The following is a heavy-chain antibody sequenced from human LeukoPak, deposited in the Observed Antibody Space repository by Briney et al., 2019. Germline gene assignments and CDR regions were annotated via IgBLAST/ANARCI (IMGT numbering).Heavy chain of an antibody. CDR2: ISGYNGNT. J-gene: IGHJ4*02. D-gene: IGHD3-16*01. V-gene: IGHV1-18*01. CDR3: ARDWGQTDSPLDY. Sequence: ASVKVSCNASGYTFTNYGISWVRQAPGQGLEWMGWISGYNGNTNYAPKFQGRVTMTTDTSTTPAFRELRSLRSDDTAVYYCARDWGQTDSPLDYGGQGTLVTVSS. CDR1: GYTFTNYG.